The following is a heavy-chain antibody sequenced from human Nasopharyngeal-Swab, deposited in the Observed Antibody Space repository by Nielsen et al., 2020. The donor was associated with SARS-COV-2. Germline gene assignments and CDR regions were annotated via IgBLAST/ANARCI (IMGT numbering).Heavy chain of an antibody. Sequence: GESLKISCAASGFTFSSYSMNWVRQAPGKGLEWASSISSSSSYIYYADSVKGRFTISRDNAKNSLYLQMNSLRAEDTAVYYCASAYYDFWSGDEYYFDYWGQGTLVTVSS. CDR2: ISSSSSYI. CDR3: ASAYYDFWSGDEYYFDY. CDR1: GFTFSSYS. J-gene: IGHJ4*02. D-gene: IGHD3-3*01. V-gene: IGHV3-21*01.